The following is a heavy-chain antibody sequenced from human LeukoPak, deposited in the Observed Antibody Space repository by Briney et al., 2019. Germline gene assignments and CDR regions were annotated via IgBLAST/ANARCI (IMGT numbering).Heavy chain of an antibody. CDR1: GGSFSGYY. D-gene: IGHD6-13*01. CDR2: INHSGST. J-gene: IGHJ5*02. V-gene: IGHV4-34*01. CDR3: ARVRGYSSSFDP. Sequence: SETLSLTCAVYGGSFSGYYWSWIRQPPGKGLEWIGEINHSGSTNYNPSLKSRVTISVDTSKNQFSLKLSSVTAADTAVYCCARVRGYSSSFDPWGQGTLVTVSS.